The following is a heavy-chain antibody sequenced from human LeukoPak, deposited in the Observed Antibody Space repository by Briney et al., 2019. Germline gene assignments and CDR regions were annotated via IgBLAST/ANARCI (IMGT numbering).Heavy chain of an antibody. V-gene: IGHV3-7*01. D-gene: IGHD3-22*01. CDR2: IKKDGSEK. CDR3: ARDKDSFDSGGSYLDAFDI. Sequence: QTSETLSLTCAVYGGSFSGYYWSWVRQAPGKGLEWVANIKKDGSEKYCVDSVKGRFTISRDNAKNSLFLQMNSLRAEDTAVYYCARDKDSFDSGGSYLDAFDIWGHGTMVTVSS. CDR1: GGSFSGYY. J-gene: IGHJ3*02.